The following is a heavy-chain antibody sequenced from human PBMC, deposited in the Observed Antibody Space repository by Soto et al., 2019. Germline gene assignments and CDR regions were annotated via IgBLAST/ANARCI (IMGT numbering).Heavy chain of an antibody. CDR3: ARGRVYFGGSYRPPLYYFDY. V-gene: IGHV4-59*01. Sequence: SETLSLTCTVSGGSISSYYWSWIRQPPGKGLEWIGYIYYSGSTNYNPSLKSRVTISVDTSKNQFSLKLSSVTAADTAVYYCARGRVYFGGSYRPPLYYFDYWGQGTLVTVPS. J-gene: IGHJ4*02. CDR1: GGSISSYY. D-gene: IGHD3-16*02. CDR2: IYYSGST.